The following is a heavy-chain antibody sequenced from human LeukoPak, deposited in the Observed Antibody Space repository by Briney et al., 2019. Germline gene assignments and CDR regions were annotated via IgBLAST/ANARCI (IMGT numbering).Heavy chain of an antibody. J-gene: IGHJ4*02. CDR3: ARYCGGGSCFDY. CDR1: GFPFSNRW. D-gene: IGHD2-15*01. V-gene: IGHV3-7*04. Sequence: PGGSLRLSCAASGFPFSNRWMSWVRQAPGKGLEWVANIKADGSEKYYVDSVKGRFTVSRDNAKNSLYLQMNSLRAEDTGLYYCARYCGGGSCFDYWGRGTLVTVSS. CDR2: IKADGSEK.